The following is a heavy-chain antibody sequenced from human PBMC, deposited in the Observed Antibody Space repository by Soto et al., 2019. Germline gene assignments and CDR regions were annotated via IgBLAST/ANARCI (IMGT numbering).Heavy chain of an antibody. J-gene: IGHJ4*02. D-gene: IGHD6-19*01. CDR3: ARDLPRAAVAGAGDY. CDR2: INEDGDEE. V-gene: IGHV3-7*01. Sequence: EVQLVESGGGLVQPGGSLRLSCAASGFTFSSYWMSWVRQAPGQGLEWVANINEDGDEEYYVDSLKGRFTISRDNAKNSLSLQMNSLRVEDTAVYYCARDLPRAAVAGAGDYWGQGTLVTVSS. CDR1: GFTFSSYW.